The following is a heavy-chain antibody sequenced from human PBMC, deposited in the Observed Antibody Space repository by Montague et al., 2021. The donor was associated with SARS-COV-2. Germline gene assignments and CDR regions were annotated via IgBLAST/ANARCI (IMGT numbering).Heavy chain of an antibody. D-gene: IGHD2/OR15-2a*01. CDR2: IYYSGST. CDR1: GGSISSSSYY. Sequence: SETLSLTCTVSGGSISSSSYYWGWIRQPPGKGLEWIGSIYYSGSTYYNPSLKSRVTMSVDTSDNQFSLQLNSVSATDTAIYYCARAQMAVTEYYPDYWGQGILVTVSS. CDR3: ARAQMAVTEYYPDY. J-gene: IGHJ4*02. V-gene: IGHV4-39*01.